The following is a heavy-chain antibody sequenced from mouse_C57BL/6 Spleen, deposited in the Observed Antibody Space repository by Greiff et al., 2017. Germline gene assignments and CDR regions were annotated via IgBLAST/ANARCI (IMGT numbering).Heavy chain of an antibody. Sequence: DVMLVESGGGLVKPGGSLKLSCAASGFTFSSYAMSWVRQTPEKRLEWVATISDGGSYTYYPDNIKGRFTISRDNAKNNLYLQMSHLKSEDTAMYYCTKDRGLHYYAMDYWGQGTSVTVSS. J-gene: IGHJ4*01. V-gene: IGHV5-4*01. D-gene: IGHD2-4*01. CDR3: TKDRGLHYYAMDY. CDR1: GFTFSSYA. CDR2: ISDGGSYT.